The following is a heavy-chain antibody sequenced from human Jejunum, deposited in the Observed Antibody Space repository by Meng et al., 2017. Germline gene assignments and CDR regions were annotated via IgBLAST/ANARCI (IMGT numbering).Heavy chain of an antibody. CDR2: INPIFDTP. Sequence: QGGLVESGEEGKKPGSSVQDSCKVSGGNCNTSAIRWVGQAPGQGLEWMGGINPIFDTPNNAQKFQDRVTITADASTSTAYMELNGLISEDTALYYCARGAVVATTYYFDSWGQGTLVTVSS. D-gene: IGHD2-15*01. J-gene: IGHJ4*02. CDR1: GGNCNTSA. CDR3: ARGAVVATTYYFDS. V-gene: IGHV1-69*01.